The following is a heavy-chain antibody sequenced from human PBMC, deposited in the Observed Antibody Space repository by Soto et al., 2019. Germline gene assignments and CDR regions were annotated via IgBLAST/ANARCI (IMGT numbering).Heavy chain of an antibody. Sequence: QVQLQESGPGLVKPSGTLSLTCAVSGGSVSSSNWWSWVRQSPGKGLEWMGEIYHSGSAHYNPSLKRRATISRDTSKNQFSLRLTSVTAADTAVYYCARVPGVVVSADDAFDIWGPGTRVIVSS. V-gene: IGHV4-4*02. CDR1: GGSVSSSNW. CDR2: IYHSGSA. D-gene: IGHD2-21*02. CDR3: ARVPGVVVSADDAFDI. J-gene: IGHJ3*02.